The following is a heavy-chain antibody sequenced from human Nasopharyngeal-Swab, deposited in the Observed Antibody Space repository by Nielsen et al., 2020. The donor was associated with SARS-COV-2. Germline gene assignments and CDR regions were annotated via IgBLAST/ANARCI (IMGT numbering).Heavy chain of an antibody. CDR3: ARETIPYDSSGFDAFDI. D-gene: IGHD3-22*01. Sequence: IRQPPGKGLEWIGYIYYSGSTYYNPSLKSRVTISVDTSKNQFSLKLSSVTAADTAVYYCARETIPYDSSGFDAFDIWGQGTMVTVSS. V-gene: IGHV4-31*02. CDR2: IYYSGST. J-gene: IGHJ3*02.